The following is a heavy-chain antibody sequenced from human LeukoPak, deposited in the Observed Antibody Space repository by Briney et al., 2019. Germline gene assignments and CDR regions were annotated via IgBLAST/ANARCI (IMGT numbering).Heavy chain of an antibody. CDR2: IKQDGSEK. D-gene: IGHD3-3*01. Sequence: GGSLRLSCAASGFTFSSYWMSRVRQAPGKGLEWVANIKQDGSEKYYVDSVKGRFTISRDNAKNSLYLQMNSLRAEDTAVYYCARWTSYDFWSGYTYYYYYYMDVWGKGTTVTVSS. CDR1: GFTFSSYW. CDR3: ARWTSYDFWSGYTYYYYYYMDV. J-gene: IGHJ6*03. V-gene: IGHV3-7*01.